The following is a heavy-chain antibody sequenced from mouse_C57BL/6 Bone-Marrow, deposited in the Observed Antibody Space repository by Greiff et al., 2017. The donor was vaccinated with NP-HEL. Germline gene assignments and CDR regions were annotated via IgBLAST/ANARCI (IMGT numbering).Heavy chain of an antibody. CDR2: IYPGSGNT. J-gene: IGHJ2*01. V-gene: IGHV1-76*01. Sequence: QVQLKESGAELVRPGASVKLSCKASGYTFTDYYINWVKQRPGQGLEWIARIYPGSGNTYYNEKFKGKATLTAEKSSSTAYMQLSSLTSEDSAVYFCARVGYYGGFDYWGQGTTLTVSS. CDR3: ARVGYYGGFDY. D-gene: IGHD1-1*01. CDR1: GYTFTDYY.